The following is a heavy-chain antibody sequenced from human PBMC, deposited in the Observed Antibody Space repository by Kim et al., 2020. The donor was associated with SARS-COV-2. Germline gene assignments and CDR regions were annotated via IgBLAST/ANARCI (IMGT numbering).Heavy chain of an antibody. CDR1: GGSISSYY. V-gene: IGHV4-59*01. CDR3: ARESRLPGGYYYYGMDV. J-gene: IGHJ6*02. Sequence: SETLSLTCTVSGGSISSYYWSWIRQPPGKGLEWIGYIYYSGSTNYNPSLKSRVTISVDTSKNQFSLKLSSVTAADTAVYYCARESRLPGGYYYYGMDVWGQGTTVTVSS. CDR2: IYYSGST. D-gene: IGHD6-6*01.